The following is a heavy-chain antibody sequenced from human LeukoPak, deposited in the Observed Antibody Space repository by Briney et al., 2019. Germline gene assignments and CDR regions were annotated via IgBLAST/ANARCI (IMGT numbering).Heavy chain of an antibody. CDR2: IRSKANSYAT. CDR1: GFTFSGSA. Sequence: GGPLRLSCAASGFTFSGSAMHWVRQASGKGLEWVGRIRSKANSYATAYAASVKGRFTISRDDSKNTAYLQMNSLKTEDTAVYYCTSPTPPDCSSTSCYDYWGQGTLVTVSS. J-gene: IGHJ4*02. CDR3: TSPTPPDCSSTSCYDY. D-gene: IGHD2-2*01. V-gene: IGHV3-73*01.